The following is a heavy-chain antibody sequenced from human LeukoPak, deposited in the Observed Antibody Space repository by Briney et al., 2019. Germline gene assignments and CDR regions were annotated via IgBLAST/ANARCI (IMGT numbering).Heavy chain of an antibody. CDR1: GFTFSSYA. CDR2: ISSNGGST. CDR3: VKGAGRLVSSSWYWAPNWFDP. V-gene: IGHV3-64D*09. Sequence: PGGSLRLSCSASGFTFSSYAMHWVHQAPGKGLEYVSAISSNGGSTYYADSVKGRFTISRDNSKNTLYLQMSSLRAEDTAVYYCVKGAGRLVSSSWYWAPNWFDPWGQGTLVTVSS. D-gene: IGHD6-13*01. J-gene: IGHJ5*02.